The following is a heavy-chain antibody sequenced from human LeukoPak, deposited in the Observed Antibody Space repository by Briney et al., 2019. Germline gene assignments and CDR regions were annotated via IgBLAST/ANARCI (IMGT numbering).Heavy chain of an antibody. V-gene: IGHV3-23*01. J-gene: IGHJ4*02. CDR3: AKGSRRIAVAGTFDY. CDR2: ICGSGGCT. CDR1: GFTFSSYA. Sequence: GGSLRLSCAASGFTFSSYAMSWVRQAPGKGLEWVSAICGSGGCTCYADSVKGRFTISRDNSKNTLYLQMNSLRAEDTAVYYCAKGSRRIAVAGTFDYWGQGTLVTVSS. D-gene: IGHD6-19*01.